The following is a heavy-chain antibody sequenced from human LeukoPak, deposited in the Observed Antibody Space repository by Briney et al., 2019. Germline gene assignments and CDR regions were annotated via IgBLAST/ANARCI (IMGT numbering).Heavy chain of an antibody. CDR2: NYYSGST. CDR3: ARSLVGATLGPNWFDP. J-gene: IGHJ5*02. D-gene: IGHD1-26*01. Sequence: PSETLSLTCTVSGGSISSYYWSWIRQPPGKGLEWIGYNYYSGSTNYNPSLRSRVTISVDTSKNQFSLKLSSVTAADTAVYYCARSLVGATLGPNWFDPWGQGTLVTVSS. V-gene: IGHV4-59*08. CDR1: GGSISSYY.